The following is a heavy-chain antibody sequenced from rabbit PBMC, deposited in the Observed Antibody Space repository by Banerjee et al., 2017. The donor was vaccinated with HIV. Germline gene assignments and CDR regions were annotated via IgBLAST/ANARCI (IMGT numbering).Heavy chain of an antibody. CDR2: IGTADGNT. J-gene: IGHJ4*01. V-gene: IGHV1S45*01. Sequence: QEQLVEFGGDLVKPGASLTLTCTASGFSFSSVYDMCWVRQAPGKGLEWIACIGTADGNTFYANWAKGRFTISKTPSTTVTLQMTSLTAADTATYFCARRADYAGGGNFNLWGQGTLVTDS. CDR1: GFSFSSVYD. CDR3: ARRADYAGGGNFNL. D-gene: IGHD4-2*01.